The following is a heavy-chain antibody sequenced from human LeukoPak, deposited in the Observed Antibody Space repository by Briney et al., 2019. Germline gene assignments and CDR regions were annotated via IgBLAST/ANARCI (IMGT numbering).Heavy chain of an antibody. CDR1: GGSISSYY. D-gene: IGHD3-10*01. Sequence: SETLSLTCTVSGGSISSYYWSWIRQPPGKGLEWIGYIYYSGSTNYNPSLKSRVTISVDTSKNQFSLKLSSVTAAGTAVYYCARGGYYGSGNDFRFDPWGQGTLVTVSS. V-gene: IGHV4-59*01. CDR2: IYYSGST. CDR3: ARGGYYGSGNDFRFDP. J-gene: IGHJ5*02.